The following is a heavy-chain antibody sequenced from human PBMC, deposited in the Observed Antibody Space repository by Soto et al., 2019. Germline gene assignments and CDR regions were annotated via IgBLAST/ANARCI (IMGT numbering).Heavy chain of an antibody. CDR3: AHRRGDLLTGHYYFDY. D-gene: IGHD3-9*01. CDR2: INPSVGST. CDR1: GYTFTSQN. J-gene: IGHJ4*02. Sequence: ASVKVSCKASGYTFTSQNMHWVRQAPGQGLEWMGVINPSVGSTTYAQKFQGRVTMTRDTSTSTVYMEVSSLRSEDTAVYYCAHRRGDLLTGHYYFDYWGQGTLVTVSS. V-gene: IGHV1-46*01.